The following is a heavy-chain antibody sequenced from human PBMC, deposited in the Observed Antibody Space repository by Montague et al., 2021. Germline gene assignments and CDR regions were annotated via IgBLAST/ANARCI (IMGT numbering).Heavy chain of an antibody. D-gene: IGHD6-13*01. CDR3: ARRSSWRGRGWFDS. CDR1: GGSISNSGYY. CDR2: IYYSGST. J-gene: IGHJ5*01. Sequence: SETLSLTCTVSGGSISNSGYYWDWNRQPPGKGLEWIGYIYYSGSTYYNPSLQSQVTISVDTSKNQFSLRLTSVTAADTAVYYCARRSSWRGRGWFDSWGRGTLVTVSS. V-gene: IGHV4-39*01.